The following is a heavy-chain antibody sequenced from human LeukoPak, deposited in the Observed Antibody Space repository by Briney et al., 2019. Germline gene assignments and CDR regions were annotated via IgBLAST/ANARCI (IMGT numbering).Heavy chain of an antibody. D-gene: IGHD6-13*01. V-gene: IGHV1-2*02. J-gene: IGHJ4*02. CDR2: INPNSGGT. CDR1: GYTFTGYY. Sequence: GASVKVSCKASGYTFTGYYMHWVRQAPGQGLEWMGWINPNSGGTNYAQKFQGRVTMTRDTSISTAYMELSRLRSDDTAVYYCARDEAYSSSWAAEYYFAYWGQGTLVTVSS. CDR3: ARDEAYSSSWAAEYYFAY.